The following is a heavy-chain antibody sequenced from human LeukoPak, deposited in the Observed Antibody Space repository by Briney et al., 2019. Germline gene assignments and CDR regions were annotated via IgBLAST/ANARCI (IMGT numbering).Heavy chain of an antibody. CDR3: ARVSRNCSGGSCYSRLLDY. CDR1: GFTFSSYS. J-gene: IGHJ4*02. D-gene: IGHD2-15*01. CDR2: ISSASNTI. V-gene: IGHV3-48*01. Sequence: GESLRLSCAASGFTFSSYSMNWVRQAPGKGLEWVSYISSASNTIYYADSVKGRFTISRDNAKNSLYLQMNSLRAEDTAMYYCARVSRNCSGGSCYSRLLDYWGQGTLVTVSS.